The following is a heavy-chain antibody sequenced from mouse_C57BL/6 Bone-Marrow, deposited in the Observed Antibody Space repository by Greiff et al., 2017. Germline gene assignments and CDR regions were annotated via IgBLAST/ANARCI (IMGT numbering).Heavy chain of an antibody. CDR2: IHPNSGST. V-gene: IGHV1-64*01. Sequence: QVQLQQPGAELVKPGASVTLSCKASGYTFTSYWMHWVKQRPGQGLEWIGMIHPNSGSTNYNEKFKSKATLTVDKSSSTAYMQLSSLTSEDSAVDYCARITTVVAEGYAMDYWGQGTSVTVSS. CDR3: ARITTVVAEGYAMDY. CDR1: GYTFTSYW. D-gene: IGHD1-1*01. J-gene: IGHJ4*01.